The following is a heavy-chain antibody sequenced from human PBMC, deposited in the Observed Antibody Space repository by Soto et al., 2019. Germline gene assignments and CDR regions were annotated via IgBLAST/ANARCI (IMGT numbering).Heavy chain of an antibody. Sequence: QLQLQESGPGLVKPSETLSLTCTVSGGSISSSSYYWGWIRQPPGKGLEWIGNTYYRGSTYYNPSLKSRVTISVDTSKNQFSLKLNSVTDADTAVVYCARHGYNYYYMDVWGKGTTVTVAS. CDR2: TYYRGST. D-gene: IGHD5-12*01. CDR3: ARHGYNYYYMDV. V-gene: IGHV4-39*01. CDR1: GGSISSSSYY. J-gene: IGHJ6*03.